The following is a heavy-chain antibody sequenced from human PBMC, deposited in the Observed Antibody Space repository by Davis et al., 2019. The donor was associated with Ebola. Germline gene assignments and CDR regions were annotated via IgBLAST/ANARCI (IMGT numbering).Heavy chain of an antibody. J-gene: IGHJ6*02. V-gene: IGHV3-7*01. D-gene: IGHD3-10*01. CDR3: AREEGITMVQGVIEAYYYYYGMDV. CDR1: GFTFSSYW. Sequence: GGSLRLSCAASGFTFSSYWMSWVRQAPGKGLEWVANIKQDGSEKYYVDSVKGRFTISRDNAKNSLYLQMNSLRDEDTAVYYCAREEGITMVQGVIEAYYYYYGMDVWGQGTTVTVSS. CDR2: IKQDGSEK.